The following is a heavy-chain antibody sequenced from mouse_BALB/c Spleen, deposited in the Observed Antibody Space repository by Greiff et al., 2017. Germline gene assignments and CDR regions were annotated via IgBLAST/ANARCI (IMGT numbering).Heavy chain of an antibody. J-gene: IGHJ2*01. CDR3: TIEDLGFDY. CDR2: IDPETGGT. CDR1: GYTFTDYE. Sequence: QVQLQQSGAELVRPGASVTLSCKASGYTFTDYEMHWVKQTPVHGLEWIGAIDPETGGTAYNQKFKGKATLTADKSSSTAYMELRSLTSEDSAVYYCTIEDLGFDYWGQGTTLTVSS. D-gene: IGHD3-3*01. V-gene: IGHV1-15*01.